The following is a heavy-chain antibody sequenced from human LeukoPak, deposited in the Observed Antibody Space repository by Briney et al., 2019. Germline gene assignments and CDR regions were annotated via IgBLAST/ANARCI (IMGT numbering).Heavy chain of an antibody. CDR3: AKLTEVAPTRPQGFDL. D-gene: IGHD5-12*01. V-gene: IGHV3-48*03. CDR1: GFIFSSYE. CDR2: ISSRGGAI. J-gene: IGHJ2*01. Sequence: NPGGSLRLSCAASGFIFSSYEVNWVRQAPGKGLEWVSYISSRGGAIYYADSLKGRFTISRDNAKNSLYLQMSSLRAEDTAVYYCAKLTEVAPTRPQGFDLWGRGTLVTVSS.